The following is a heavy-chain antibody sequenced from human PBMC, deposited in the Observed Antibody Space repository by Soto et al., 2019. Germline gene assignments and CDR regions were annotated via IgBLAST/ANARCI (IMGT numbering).Heavy chain of an antibody. Sequence: EVQLLESGGGLVQPGGSLRLSCAASGFTFSSYAMSWVRQAPGKGLEWVSLISGSGGGTYYADSVKGRFTISRENSKNTFYLLSNSLKAEDTAFYYSAQHAAAAAPDYWGQGTLVTVSS. J-gene: IGHJ4*02. CDR2: ISGSGGGT. CDR1: GFTFSSYA. CDR3: AQHAAAAAPDY. V-gene: IGHV3-23*01. D-gene: IGHD6-13*01.